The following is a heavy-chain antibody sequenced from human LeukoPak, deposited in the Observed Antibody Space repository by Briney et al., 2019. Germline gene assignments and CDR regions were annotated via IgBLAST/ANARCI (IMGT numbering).Heavy chain of an antibody. CDR2: INPSGGST. CDR1: GYTFTSYA. CDR3: ARDGYDFWSGYPNWFDP. D-gene: IGHD3-3*01. Sequence: ASVKVSCKASGYTFTSYAMHWVRQAPGQGLEWMGIINPSGGSTSYAQKFQGRVTMTRDTSTSTVYMELSSLRSEDTAVYYCARDGYDFWSGYPNWFDPWGQGTLVTVSS. J-gene: IGHJ5*02. V-gene: IGHV1-46*01.